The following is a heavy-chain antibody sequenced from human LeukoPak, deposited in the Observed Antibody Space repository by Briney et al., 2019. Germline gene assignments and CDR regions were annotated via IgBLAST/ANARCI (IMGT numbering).Heavy chain of an antibody. Sequence: SETLSLTCTVSGGFVTSYYWSWFRQPPGKRLEWIGYIYYSGSTNYNPSLKSRVTISVDTSKNQFSLKLSSVTAADTAVYYCATQNQLPTYYYYYYMDVWGKGTTVTVSS. D-gene: IGHD2-2*01. J-gene: IGHJ6*03. V-gene: IGHV4-59*02. CDR2: IYYSGST. CDR3: ATQNQLPTYYYYYYMDV. CDR1: GGFVTSYY.